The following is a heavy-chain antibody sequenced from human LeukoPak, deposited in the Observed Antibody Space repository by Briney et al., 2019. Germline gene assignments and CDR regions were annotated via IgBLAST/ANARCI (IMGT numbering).Heavy chain of an antibody. J-gene: IGHJ3*02. D-gene: IGHD1-20*01. CDR2: INSDGSST. V-gene: IGHV3-74*01. CDR1: GFTFSSYW. Sequence: GGSLRLSCAASGFTFSSYWIHWVRQAPGKGLVWVSRINSDGSSTSYADSVKGRLTISRDNAKNTLYLQMNSLRAEDTAVYYCARAPHNWRPNDAFDIWGQGTMVTVSS. CDR3: ARAPHNWRPNDAFDI.